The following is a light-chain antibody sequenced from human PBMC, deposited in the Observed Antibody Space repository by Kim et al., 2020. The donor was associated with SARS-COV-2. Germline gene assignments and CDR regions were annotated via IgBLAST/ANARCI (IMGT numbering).Light chain of an antibody. CDR2: DAS. J-gene: IGKJ1*01. V-gene: IGKV3-20*01. CDR3: QQYGSAPGGT. Sequence: PGERATLSCRASQTVSSNYLAWYQQKPGQAPTLLIYDASSRATGIPDRFSGSGSGTDFTLTISRLEPEDSAVYHCQQYGSAPGGTFGQGTKVDIK. CDR1: QTVSSNY.